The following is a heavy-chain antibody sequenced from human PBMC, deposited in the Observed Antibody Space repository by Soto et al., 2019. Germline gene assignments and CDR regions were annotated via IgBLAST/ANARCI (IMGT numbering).Heavy chain of an antibody. D-gene: IGHD3-10*01. CDR1: GGTFSSYT. Sequence: QVQLVQSGAEVKKPGSSVKVSCKASGGTFSSYTISWVRQAPGQGLEWMGRIIPILGIANYAQKFQGRVTITAEKSTSTAYVGLSSLRSEDTAVYYCARGAMVRGVNWFAPGGQGPLVTVSS. CDR3: ARGAMVRGVNWFAP. V-gene: IGHV1-69*02. J-gene: IGHJ5*02. CDR2: IIPILGIA.